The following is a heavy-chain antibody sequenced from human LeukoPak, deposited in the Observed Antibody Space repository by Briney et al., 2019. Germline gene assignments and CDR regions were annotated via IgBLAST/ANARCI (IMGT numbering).Heavy chain of an antibody. D-gene: IGHD5-18*01. CDR2: IYYSGST. V-gene: IGHV4-39*07. Sequence: SCKASGGTFSSYAMHWIRQPPGKGLEWIGSIYYSGSTYYNPSLKSRVTISLDTSKNQFSLKLSSVTAADTALYYCARDEYSYGSRTHPYFFDYWGQGTLVTVSS. J-gene: IGHJ4*02. CDR1: GGTFSSYA. CDR3: ARDEYSYGSRTHPYFFDY.